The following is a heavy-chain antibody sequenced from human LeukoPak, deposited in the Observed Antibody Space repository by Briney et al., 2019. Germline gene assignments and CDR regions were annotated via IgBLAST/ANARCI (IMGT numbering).Heavy chain of an antibody. D-gene: IGHD5-12*01. Sequence: GESLKISCKGSGYSFTSYWIGWVRQMPGKGLEWMGIIYPGDSDTRYSPSFQGQVTISADKSISTAYLQWSSLEASDTAMYYCARSGVATIRKAGFDYWGQGTLVTVSS. CDR3: ARSGVATIRKAGFDY. V-gene: IGHV5-51*01. CDR1: GYSFTSYW. J-gene: IGHJ4*02. CDR2: IYPGDSDT.